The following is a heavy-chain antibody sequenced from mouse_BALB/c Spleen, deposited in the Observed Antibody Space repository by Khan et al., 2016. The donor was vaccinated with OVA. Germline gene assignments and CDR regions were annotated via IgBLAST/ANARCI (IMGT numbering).Heavy chain of an antibody. CDR2: ILGDGIT. V-gene: IGHV2-6-7*01. J-gene: IGHJ3*01. D-gene: IGHD1-1*02. Sequence: VQLKQSGPGLVAPSQSLSITCTVLGFSLTDSDINWVCQPLGKGLEWLGMILGDGITVYNSALKSTLRISKDNSKSQVFLKMNSLQTDDTARYYCARELCLGGFAYWGQGTLVTVSA. CDR1: GFSLTDSD. CDR3: ARELCLGGFAY.